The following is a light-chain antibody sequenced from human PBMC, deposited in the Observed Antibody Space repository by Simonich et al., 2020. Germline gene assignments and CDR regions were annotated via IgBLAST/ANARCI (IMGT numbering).Light chain of an antibody. V-gene: IGKV3-20*01. CDR1: QSVSSSY. J-gene: IGKJ3*01. CDR2: AAS. CDR3: QQYGSSPFT. Sequence: EIVLTQSPGTLSLSPGERATLSCRASQSVSSSYLAWYQRKPGLAPRLLIYAASSSATGIPDRFSGSGSGTDFTLTISRLEPEDFAVYYCQQYGSSPFTFGPGTKVDIK.